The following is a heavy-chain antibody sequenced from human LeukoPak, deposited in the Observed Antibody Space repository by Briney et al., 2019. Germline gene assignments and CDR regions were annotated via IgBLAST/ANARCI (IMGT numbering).Heavy chain of an antibody. CDR1: GFTFSDYY. CDR2: ISLSGSTT. CDR3: VRQIAVSGLFDL. Sequence: PGGSLRLSCAASGFTFSDYYMSWIRQAPGRGLEWISYISLSGSTTHYADSVKGRFTISRDNARNSLYLHMNSVRAEDTAVYYCVRQIAVSGLFDLWGQGALVTVSS. J-gene: IGHJ4*02. D-gene: IGHD6-19*01. V-gene: IGHV3-11*01.